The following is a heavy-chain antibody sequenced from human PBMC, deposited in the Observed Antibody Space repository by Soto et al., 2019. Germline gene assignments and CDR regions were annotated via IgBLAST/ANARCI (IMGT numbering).Heavy chain of an antibody. CDR2: VYYSGTT. Sequence: ASETLSLTCTVSGGSIDSGDYYWSWIRQPPGKGLEWIGYVYYSGTTNYNPFLKSRVTLSLDKSKNQFSLKMNSVTAADTAVYYCARDVTAPPNYFAPWRQGTLVTVSS. CDR1: GGSIDSGDYY. J-gene: IGHJ5*02. CDR3: ARDVTAPPNYFAP. V-gene: IGHV4-61*08. D-gene: IGHD4-4*01.